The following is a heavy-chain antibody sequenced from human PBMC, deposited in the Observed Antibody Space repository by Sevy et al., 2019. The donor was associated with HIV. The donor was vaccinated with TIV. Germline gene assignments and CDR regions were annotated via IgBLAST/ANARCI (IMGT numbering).Heavy chain of an antibody. D-gene: IGHD6-13*01. V-gene: IGHV3-30-3*01. CDR2: ISYDTSNK. Sequence: GGSLRLSCAASGFTFSSYAMHWVRQAPGKGLEWVAVISYDTSNKYYADSVKGRFTISRDNSKNTLYLQMNSLRAEDTAMYYCARDFAAAGTYYFDYWGQGTLVTVSS. J-gene: IGHJ4*02. CDR3: ARDFAAAGTYYFDY. CDR1: GFTFSSYA.